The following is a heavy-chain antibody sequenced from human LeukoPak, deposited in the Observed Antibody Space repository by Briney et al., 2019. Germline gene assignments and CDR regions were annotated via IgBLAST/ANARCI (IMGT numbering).Heavy chain of an antibody. V-gene: IGHV4-59*08. CDR1: GGSISSYY. Sequence: SETLSLTCTVSGGSISSYYWSWLRQPPGKGLEWIGYIYYSGSTNYNPSLKSRVTISVDTSKNQFSLKLSSVTAADTAVYYCACDLYGDRGGYFDYWGQGTLVTVSS. CDR3: ACDLYGDRGGYFDY. J-gene: IGHJ4*02. D-gene: IGHD4-17*01. CDR2: IYYSGST.